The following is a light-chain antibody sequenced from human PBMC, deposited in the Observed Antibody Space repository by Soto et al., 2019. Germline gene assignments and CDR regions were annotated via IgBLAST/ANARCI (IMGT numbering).Light chain of an antibody. CDR3: SSYGGNSNYV. Sequence: LTQPPSASGSPGQSVTISCTGTSSDVGLYDYVSWYQQQPGKVPKLLIYEVTQRPSGAPDRFSGSKSGNTASLTVSGLQAEDEADYYCSSYGGNSNYVFGTGTKVTVL. CDR1: SSDVGLYDY. CDR2: EVT. V-gene: IGLV2-8*01. J-gene: IGLJ1*01.